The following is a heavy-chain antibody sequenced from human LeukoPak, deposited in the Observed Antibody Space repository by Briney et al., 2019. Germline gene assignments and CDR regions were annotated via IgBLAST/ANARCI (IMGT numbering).Heavy chain of an antibody. CDR3: AKDGITMIVVVISFDWYFDL. D-gene: IGHD3-22*01. V-gene: IGHV3-23*01. CDR2: ISGSGGST. J-gene: IGHJ2*01. CDR1: GFSFSSYA. Sequence: GGSLRLSCAASGFSFSSYAMSWVRQAPGKGLEWVSAISGSGGSTYYADSVKGRFTISRDNSKNTLYLQMNSLRAEDTAVYYCAKDGITMIVVVISFDWYFDLWGRGTLVTVSS.